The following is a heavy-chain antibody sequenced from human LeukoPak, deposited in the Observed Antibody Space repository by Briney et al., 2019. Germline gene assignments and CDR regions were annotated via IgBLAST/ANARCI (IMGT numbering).Heavy chain of an antibody. CDR3: ARSIAAAYDAFDI. D-gene: IGHD6-13*01. V-gene: IGHV3-21*01. Sequence: GGSLRLSCAASGFTFSRYSMNWVRQAPGKGLEWVSSISDDGKYIYYADSVKGRFSISRDNAKNSLYLQMNSLRAEDTAVYYCARSIAAAYDAFDIWGQGTMVTVSS. CDR2: ISDDGKYI. J-gene: IGHJ3*02. CDR1: GFTFSRYS.